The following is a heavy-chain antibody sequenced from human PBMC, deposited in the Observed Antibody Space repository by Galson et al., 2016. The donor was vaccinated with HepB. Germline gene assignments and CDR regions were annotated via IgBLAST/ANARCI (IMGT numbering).Heavy chain of an antibody. J-gene: IGHJ6*02. V-gene: IGHV1-69*13. CDR1: GGTLKNNA. CDR2: IIPMFGIP. D-gene: IGHD4-17*01. CDR3: ATDPYYDDFEYYGMDV. Sequence: SVKVSCKATGGTLKNNAFSWVRQAPGQGLEWLAGIIPMFGIPNIAQNFKGRVSITADEFTTTVYMELSSLRSEDTALYYCATDPYYDDFEYYGMDVWGQGTMVAVS.